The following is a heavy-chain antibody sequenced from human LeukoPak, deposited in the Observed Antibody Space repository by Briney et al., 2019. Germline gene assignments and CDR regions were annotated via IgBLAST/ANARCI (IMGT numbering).Heavy chain of an antibody. J-gene: IGHJ4*02. Sequence: GGSLRHSCAASGFTFSSYGMHWVRQAPGKGLEWVAVIWYDGSNKYYADSVKGRFTISRDNSKNTLYLQMNSLRAEDTAVYYCAREGGGTVTPDYWGQGTLVTVSS. V-gene: IGHV3-33*01. CDR1: GFTFSSYG. CDR2: IWYDGSNK. CDR3: AREGGGTVTPDY. D-gene: IGHD4-17*01.